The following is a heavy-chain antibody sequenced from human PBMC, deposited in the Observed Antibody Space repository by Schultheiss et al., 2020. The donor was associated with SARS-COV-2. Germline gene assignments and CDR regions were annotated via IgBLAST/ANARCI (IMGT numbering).Heavy chain of an antibody. J-gene: IGHJ4*02. CDR1: GFTFSSYG. CDR2: ISSSSSYI. CDR3: ASRIAARLDY. Sequence: GGSLRLSCAASGFTFSSYGMHWVRQAPGKGLEWVSSISSSSSYIYYADSVKGRFTISRDNAKNSLYLQMNSLRAEDTAVYYCASRIAARLDYWGQGTLVTVSS. V-gene: IGHV3-21*01. D-gene: IGHD6-6*01.